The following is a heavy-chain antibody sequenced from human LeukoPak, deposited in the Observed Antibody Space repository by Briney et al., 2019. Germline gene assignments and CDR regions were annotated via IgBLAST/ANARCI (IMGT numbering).Heavy chain of an antibody. V-gene: IGHV4-59*11. CDR2: IYYSGST. J-gene: IGHJ3*02. CDR3: ARVVCSSSSCEKRGAFDI. Sequence: PSETLSLTCTVSSGSISRQYWSWIRQPPGKGLEWIGYIYYSGSTNYNPSLQSRVTISVDTSKNQFSLKLNSVTAADTAVYYCARVVCSSSSCEKRGAFDIWGQGTVVTVSS. CDR1: SGSISRQY. D-gene: IGHD2-2*01.